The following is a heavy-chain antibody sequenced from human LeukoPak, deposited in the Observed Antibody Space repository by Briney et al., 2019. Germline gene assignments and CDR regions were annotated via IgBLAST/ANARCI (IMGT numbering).Heavy chain of an antibody. D-gene: IGHD3-22*01. J-gene: IGHJ4*02. CDR1: GHALSDLS. V-gene: IGHV1-24*01. Sequence: GASVKLSCKISGHALSDLSIHWVRQAPGRGPEWMGGFDPEVGDKMHAQKFQGRVTMTEDTSTDTAYMELNSLRSEDTAVYYCASQYHYYDSSGYYTGWGQGTLVTVSS. CDR2: FDPEVGDK. CDR3: ASQYHYYDSSGYYTG.